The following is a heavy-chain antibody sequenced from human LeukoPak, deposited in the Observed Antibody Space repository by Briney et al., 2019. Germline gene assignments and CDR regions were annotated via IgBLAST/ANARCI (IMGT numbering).Heavy chain of an antibody. D-gene: IGHD4-17*01. J-gene: IGHJ6*03. Sequence: SETLSLTCTVSGDSISSSNSYWGWIRQPPGKGLEWIVSIYYSGSTNYNPSLKSRVTISVDTSKNQFSLKLSSVTAADTAVYYCAVDYGDYYYYYMDVWGKGTTVTVSS. CDR1: GDSISSSNSY. V-gene: IGHV4-39*07. CDR2: IYYSGST. CDR3: AVDYGDYYYYYMDV.